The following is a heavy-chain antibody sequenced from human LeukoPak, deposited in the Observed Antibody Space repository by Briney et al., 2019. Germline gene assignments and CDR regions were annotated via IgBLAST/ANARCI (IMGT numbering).Heavy chain of an antibody. Sequence: ASVKVSCKASGYTFTGYYMHWVRQAPGQGLDWRGWINPNSGGTNYAQKFQGRVTMTRDTSISTAYMELSRLRSDDTAVYYCARDRGIAVAGIMEFDPWGQGTLVTVSS. D-gene: IGHD6-19*01. CDR3: ARDRGIAVAGIMEFDP. J-gene: IGHJ5*02. CDR1: GYTFTGYY. V-gene: IGHV1-2*02. CDR2: INPNSGGT.